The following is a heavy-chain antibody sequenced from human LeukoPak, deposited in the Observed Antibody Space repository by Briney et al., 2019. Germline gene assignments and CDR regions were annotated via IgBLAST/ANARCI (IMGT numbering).Heavy chain of an antibody. CDR2: INPNSGGA. J-gene: IGHJ4*02. V-gene: IGHV1-2*02. CDR1: GYTFTGYN. Sequence: ASVKFSCKASGYTFTGYNMQWLRQAPGQGLEWMGWINPNSGGANYAQKFQGRVTMTRDTSISTAYMELSRLRSDDTAVYYCARDGHFDYWGQGTRVTVSS. CDR3: ARDGHFDY.